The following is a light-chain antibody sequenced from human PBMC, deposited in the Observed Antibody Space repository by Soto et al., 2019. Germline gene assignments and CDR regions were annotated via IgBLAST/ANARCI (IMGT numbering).Light chain of an antibody. CDR1: RSISNY. CDR3: QQRYTAPFT. J-gene: IGKJ3*01. V-gene: IGKV1-39*01. CDR2: GAS. Sequence: DIQMTQSPSSLSASVGDTVTIACRASRSISNYLNWYQQKPGRAPNLLISGASTLQRGVPSRFSGSGSGTTFTLTITSLQPADFAIYFCQQRYTAPFTFGPGTKVEIK.